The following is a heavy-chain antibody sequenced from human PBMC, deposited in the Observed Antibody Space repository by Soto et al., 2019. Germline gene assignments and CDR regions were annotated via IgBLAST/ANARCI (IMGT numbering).Heavy chain of an antibody. J-gene: IGHJ4*02. CDR1: GGSISSGGYS. CDR3: ARAGGLGGGAVDH. D-gene: IGHD3-16*01. CDR2: IYHSGST. Sequence: QLQLQESGSGLVKPSQTLSLTCAVSGGSISSGGYSWSWIRQPPGKGLEWSGYIYHSGSTYYNPSLKRRVTISVDRSKNQFSMKLRSVTAADTAVYYCARAGGLGGGAVDHGGQGTLVTVSS. V-gene: IGHV4-30-2*01.